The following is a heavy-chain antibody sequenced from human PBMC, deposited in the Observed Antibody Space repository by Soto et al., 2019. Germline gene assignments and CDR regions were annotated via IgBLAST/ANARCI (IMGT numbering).Heavy chain of an antibody. D-gene: IGHD1-26*01. V-gene: IGHV5-51*01. Sequence: GESLKISCKGAGDRLDGAWIGWVRQMPGKGLEWMGIIKPGGSDLRYSPSFRGQVTISADAAVNTAFLQWNSLKASGTAMYYCARQISYTCDFWGQGTLVTV. CDR1: GDRLDGAW. J-gene: IGHJ4*02. CDR3: ARQISYTCDF. CDR2: IKPGGSDL.